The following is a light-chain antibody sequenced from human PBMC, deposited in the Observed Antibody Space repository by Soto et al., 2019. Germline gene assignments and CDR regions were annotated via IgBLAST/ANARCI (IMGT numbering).Light chain of an antibody. Sequence: VLTQSPDTLSLSPGATAILSCRASQTIDTYSAWYQLKPGQRPRLLIYGASSRALGIPDRFIGSGSRTNFTLTIHRLEPEVFAVYCCQHYASSPITCVQGTRLEI. CDR3: QHYASSPIT. CDR2: GAS. J-gene: IGKJ5*01. V-gene: IGKV3-20*01. CDR1: QTIDTY.